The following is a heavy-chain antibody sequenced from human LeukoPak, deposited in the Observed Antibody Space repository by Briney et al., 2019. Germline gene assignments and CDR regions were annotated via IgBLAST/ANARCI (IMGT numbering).Heavy chain of an antibody. D-gene: IGHD1-26*01. CDR3: TRDASGDTNSGPRMDV. V-gene: IGHV3-7*05. J-gene: IGHJ6*02. CDR1: AFTFRTYW. CDR2: IKPVGSEK. Sequence: GGSLRLSCAASAFTFRTYWMSWVRQAPGKGLEWVAMIKPVGSEKYYVDSVKGLFTISRDNAKNSLYLQMSSLRAEDTAVYYCTRDASGDTNSGPRMDVWGQGTTVTVSS.